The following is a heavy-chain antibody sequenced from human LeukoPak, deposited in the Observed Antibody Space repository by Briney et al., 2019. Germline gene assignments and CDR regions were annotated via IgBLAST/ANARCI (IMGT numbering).Heavy chain of an antibody. V-gene: IGHV4-4*02. D-gene: IGHD1-26*01. Sequence: KPSGTLSLTCAVSGGSISSSNWWSWVRQPPGKGLEWIGEIYHSGSTYYNPSLKSRVTISVDTSKNQFSLKLSSVTAADTAVYYCASGASVSGFDYWGQGTLVTVSS. J-gene: IGHJ4*02. CDR1: GGSISSSNW. CDR2: IYHSGST. CDR3: ASGASVSGFDY.